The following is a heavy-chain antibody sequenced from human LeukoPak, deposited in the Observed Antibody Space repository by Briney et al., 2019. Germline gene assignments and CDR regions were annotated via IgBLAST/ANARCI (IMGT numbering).Heavy chain of an antibody. CDR2: IYHSGST. CDR3: ARSRSMVRGVIIPRGYYYYMDV. Sequence: SETLSLTCTVSGYSISSGYYWGWIRQPPGKGLEWIGSIYHSGSTNYNPSLKSRVTISVDTSKNQFSPKLSSVTAADTAVYYCARSRSMVRGVIIPRGYYYYMDVWGKGTTVTVSS. J-gene: IGHJ6*03. V-gene: IGHV4-38-2*02. CDR1: GYSISSGYY. D-gene: IGHD3-10*01.